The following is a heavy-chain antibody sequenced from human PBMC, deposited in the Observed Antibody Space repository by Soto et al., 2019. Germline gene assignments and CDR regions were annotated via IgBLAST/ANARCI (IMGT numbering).Heavy chain of an antibody. J-gene: IGHJ6*02. D-gene: IGHD5-18*01. Sequence: SVKVSCKASGGTFSSYAISWVRQAPGQGLEWMGGIIPIFGTANYAQKFQGRVTITADKSTSTAYMELSSLRSEDTAVYYCASGATGGYSYAPYYYYYYGMDVWGQGTTVTVSS. V-gene: IGHV1-69*06. CDR3: ASGATGGYSYAPYYYYYYGMDV. CDR1: GGTFSSYA. CDR2: IIPIFGTA.